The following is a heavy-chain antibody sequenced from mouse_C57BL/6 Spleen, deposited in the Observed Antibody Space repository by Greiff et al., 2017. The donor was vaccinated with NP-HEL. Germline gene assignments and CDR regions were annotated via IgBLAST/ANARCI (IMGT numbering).Heavy chain of an antibody. J-gene: IGHJ1*03. Sequence: EVKLVESGGGLVQPGGSLSLSCAASGFTFTDYYMSWVRQPPGKALEWLGFIRNKANGYTTEYSASVKGRFTISRDNSQSILYLQMNALRAEDSATYYCARYLTGTRYFDVWGTGTTVTVSS. V-gene: IGHV7-3*01. CDR1: GFTFTDYY. CDR3: ARYLTGTRYFDV. D-gene: IGHD4-1*01. CDR2: IRNKANGYTT.